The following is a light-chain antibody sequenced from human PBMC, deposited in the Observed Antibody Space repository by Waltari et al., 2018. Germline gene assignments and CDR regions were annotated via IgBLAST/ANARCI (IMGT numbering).Light chain of an antibody. V-gene: IGLV2-11*01. J-gene: IGLJ3*02. CDR3: WSFTGSYWM. CDR1: SGDVGASHY. CDR2: NVS. Sequence: QSALTQPRSVSASPGQSVTISCSGTSGDVGASHYVAWYQQHPGKAPKVMIFNVSKRPAGVPDRFPGSKSGNTASLSISGLQAEDEADYYCWSFTGSYWMFGGGTRLTVL.